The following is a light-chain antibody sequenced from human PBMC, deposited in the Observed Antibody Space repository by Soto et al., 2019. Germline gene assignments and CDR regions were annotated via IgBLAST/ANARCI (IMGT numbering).Light chain of an antibody. CDR3: QQRSSWPDT. Sequence: DISLTPSPPPPSLSPGESATLSRRASQSVSSSLAWYQQKPGQAPRLLIYDASNRAAGIPARFSGSGSGTDFTLTISSLEPEDFTVYYCQQRSSWPDTFGQGT. CDR2: DAS. V-gene: IGKV3-11*01. J-gene: IGKJ2*01. CDR1: QSVSSS.